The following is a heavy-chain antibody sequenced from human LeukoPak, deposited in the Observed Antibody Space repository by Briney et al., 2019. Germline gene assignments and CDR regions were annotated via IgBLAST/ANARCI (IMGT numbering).Heavy chain of an antibody. CDR3: ATVPRSSCCYTFDY. CDR1: GFTFSSYG. J-gene: IGHJ4*02. V-gene: IGHV3-30*03. D-gene: IGHD2-2*02. CDR2: ISHDGNTK. Sequence: PGRSLRLSCAASGFTFSSYGMHWVRQAPGKGLEWVAVISHDGNTKYYADSVKGRFTVSRHDSRNTLYLQMNSLRVEDTAVYYCATVPRSSCCYTFDYWGQGTLVTVSS.